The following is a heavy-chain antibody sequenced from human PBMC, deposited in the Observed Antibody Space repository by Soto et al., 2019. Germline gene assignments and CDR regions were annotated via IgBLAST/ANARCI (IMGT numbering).Heavy chain of an antibody. Sequence: TLSLTCTVSGGSISSSSYYWGWIRQPPGKGLEWIGTMHYSGSTNYNPSLKSRVTISVDTSKNQFSLKLSSVTAADTAVYYCARRTPLYASESSRFDPWGQGALVTVSS. CDR3: ARRTPLYASESSRFDP. J-gene: IGHJ5*02. CDR1: GGSISSSSYY. CDR2: MHYSGST. V-gene: IGHV4-39*01. D-gene: IGHD3-10*01.